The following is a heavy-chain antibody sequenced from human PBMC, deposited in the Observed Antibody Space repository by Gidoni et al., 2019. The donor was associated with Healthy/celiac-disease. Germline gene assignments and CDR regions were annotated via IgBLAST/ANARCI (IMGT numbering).Heavy chain of an antibody. CDR2: INHSGST. D-gene: IGHD4-17*01. CDR1: GGSFSGLY. J-gene: IGHJ4*02. CDR3: ARYSRDYGGNGGADY. Sequence: QVQLQQWGAGLLKPSETLSLTCAVYGGSFSGLYWSWIRQPPGKGLEWIGEINHSGSTNYNPSLKSRVTISVDTSKNQFSLKLSSVTAADTAVYYCARYSRDYGGNGGADYWGQGTLVTVSS. V-gene: IGHV4-34*01.